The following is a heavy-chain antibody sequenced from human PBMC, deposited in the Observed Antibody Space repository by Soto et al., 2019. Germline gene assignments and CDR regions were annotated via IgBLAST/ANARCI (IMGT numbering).Heavy chain of an antibody. J-gene: IGHJ2*01. CDR2: INAGNGNT. D-gene: IGHD1-26*01. CDR3: AGGGSLYWYFDL. V-gene: IGHV1-3*01. CDR1: GYTFTSYA. Sequence: QVQLVQSGAEVKKPGASVKVSCKASGYTFTSYAMHWVRQAPGQRLEWMGWINAGNGNTKYSQKFQGRVTITRDTSASKAYMELSSLRSEDPGVYYCAGGGSLYWYFDLWGRGTLVTVSS.